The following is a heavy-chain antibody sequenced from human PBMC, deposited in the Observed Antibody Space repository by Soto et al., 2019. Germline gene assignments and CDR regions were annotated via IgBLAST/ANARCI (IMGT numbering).Heavy chain of an antibody. D-gene: IGHD1-26*01. Sequence: GGSLRLSCAASGFPFSDAWINWVRQAPGKGLEWVGRIKSKIHGGTTDFAAPVRGRFAISRDDSKNMVFMQMNSLKTEDTAVFYLPKNSNPTIKVLCFDSGGKEPLVTAPS. CDR3: PKNSNPTIKVLCFDS. J-gene: IGHJ4*02. CDR1: GFPFSDAW. CDR2: IKSKIHGGTT. V-gene: IGHV3-15*07.